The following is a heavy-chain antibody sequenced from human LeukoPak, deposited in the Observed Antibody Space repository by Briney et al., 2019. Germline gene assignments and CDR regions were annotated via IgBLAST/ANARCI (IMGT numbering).Heavy chain of an antibody. CDR2: IYPGDSDT. CDR1: GYSFTSYW. V-gene: IGHV5-51*01. CDR3: ARLETMIVVVPYYFDY. Sequence: PGESLMISCKGSGYSFTSYWIGWERQMPRKGLEWMGIIYPGDSDTRYSPSFQGQVTISADKSISTAYLQWSSLKASDTAMYYCARLETMIVVVPYYFDYWGQGTLVTVSS. J-gene: IGHJ4*02. D-gene: IGHD3-22*01.